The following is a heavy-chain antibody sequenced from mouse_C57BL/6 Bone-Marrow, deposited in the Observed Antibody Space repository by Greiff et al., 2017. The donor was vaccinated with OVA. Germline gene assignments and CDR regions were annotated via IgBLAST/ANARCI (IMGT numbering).Heavy chain of an antibody. CDR1: GYAFSSSW. J-gene: IGHJ2*01. D-gene: IGHD2-4*01. Sequence: VKLMESGPELVKPGASVKISCKASGYAFSSSWMNWVKQRPGKGLEWIGRIYPGDGDTNYNGKFKGKATLTADKSSSTAYMQLSSLTSEDSAVYFCAREGGYYDYDNYFDYWGQGTTLTVSS. V-gene: IGHV1-82*01. CDR2: IYPGDGDT. CDR3: AREGGYYDYDNYFDY.